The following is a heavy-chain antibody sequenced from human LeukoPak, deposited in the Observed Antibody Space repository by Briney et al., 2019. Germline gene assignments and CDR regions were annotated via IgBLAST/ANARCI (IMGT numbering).Heavy chain of an antibody. CDR2: IYYSGST. Sequence: SETLSLTCTVSGGSISSGDYYWSWIRQPPGKGLEWIGYIYYSGSTYYNPSLKSRVTISVDRSKNQFSLKLSSVTAADTAVYYCARELGAYYYDSSLARHDAFDIWGQGTMVTVSS. D-gene: IGHD3-22*01. CDR3: ARELGAYYYDSSLARHDAFDI. CDR1: GGSISSGDYY. V-gene: IGHV4-30-4*01. J-gene: IGHJ3*02.